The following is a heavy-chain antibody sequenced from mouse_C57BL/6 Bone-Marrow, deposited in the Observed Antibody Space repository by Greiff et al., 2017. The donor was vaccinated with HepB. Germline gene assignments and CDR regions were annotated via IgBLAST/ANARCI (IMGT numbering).Heavy chain of an antibody. V-gene: IGHV1-9*01. J-gene: IGHJ3*01. CDR3: ARRRRLNPFAY. Sequence: VQLQQSGAELMKPGASVKLSCKATGYTFTGYWIEWVKQRPGHGLEWIGEILPGSGSTNYNEKFKGKATFTADTSSNTAYMQLSSLTTEDSAIYYCARRRRLNPFAYWGQGTLVTVSA. CDR2: ILPGSGST. CDR1: GYTFTGYW.